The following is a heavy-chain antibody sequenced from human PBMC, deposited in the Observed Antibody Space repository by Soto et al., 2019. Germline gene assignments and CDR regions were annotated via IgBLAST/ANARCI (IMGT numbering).Heavy chain of an antibody. D-gene: IGHD2-2*01. V-gene: IGHV3-23*01. CDR1: GFTFSSYT. J-gene: IGHJ4*02. CDR3: AKGHCSSTSCPVDF. CDR2: ISGSGGST. Sequence: EVQLLESGGGLVQPGGSLRLSCAASGFTFSSYTMSWVRQAPGKGLEWVSAISGSGGSTYYADSVKGRFSISRGDSKNTLYLQMNSLRAEDTAVYYCAKGHCSSTSCPVDFWGQGTLVTVSS.